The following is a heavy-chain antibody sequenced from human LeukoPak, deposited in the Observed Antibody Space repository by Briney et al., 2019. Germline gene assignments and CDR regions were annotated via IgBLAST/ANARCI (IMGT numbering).Heavy chain of an antibody. J-gene: IGHJ4*02. CDR2: IIPILGIA. CDR1: GGTFSSYA. D-gene: IGHD6-19*01. Sequence: GASVKVSCKASGGTFSSYAISWVRQAPGQGLEWMGRIIPILGIANYAQKFQGRVTITADKSTSTAYMELSSLRSEDTAVYYCARVVAGRLDYWGQGTLSPSPQ. V-gene: IGHV1-69*04. CDR3: ARVVAGRLDY.